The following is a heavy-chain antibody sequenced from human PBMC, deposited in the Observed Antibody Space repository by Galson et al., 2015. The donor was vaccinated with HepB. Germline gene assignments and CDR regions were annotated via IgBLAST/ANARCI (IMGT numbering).Heavy chain of an antibody. Sequence: SLRLSCAASGFTFTSNGMHWVRQAPGKGLEWVAVVWYDEITKFYGDSLRGRVTIPRDNSTNTVYLQMTSLRAEDTAVYYCAKDYYDGPGQDHGMDGWGPGTTVTVSS. CDR2: VWYDEITK. J-gene: IGHJ6*02. V-gene: IGHV3-33*06. CDR3: AKDYYDGPGQDHGMDG. D-gene: IGHD3-10*01. CDR1: GFTFTSNG.